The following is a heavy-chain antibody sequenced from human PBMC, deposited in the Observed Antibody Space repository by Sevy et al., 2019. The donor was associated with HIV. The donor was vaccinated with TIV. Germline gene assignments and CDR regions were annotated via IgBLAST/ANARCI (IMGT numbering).Heavy chain of an antibody. D-gene: IGHD3-22*01. V-gene: IGHV4-59*08. CDR3: ARQGAFAASYYDSSGYYSFDY. CDR2: IYYSGST. Sequence: SETLSLTCTVSGGSISSYYWSWIRQPPGKGLEWIGYIYYSGSTNYNPSLKSRVTISVDTSKNQFSLKLSSVTAADTAVYYGARQGAFAASYYDSSGYYSFDYWGQGTLVTVSS. CDR1: GGSISSYY. J-gene: IGHJ4*02.